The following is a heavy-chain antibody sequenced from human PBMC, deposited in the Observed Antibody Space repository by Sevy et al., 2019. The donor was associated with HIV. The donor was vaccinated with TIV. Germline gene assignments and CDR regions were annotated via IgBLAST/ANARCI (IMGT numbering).Heavy chain of an antibody. CDR3: ARGPQSCNSVSCYSALS. Sequence: SETLSLTCTVSGGSISDYYWTWIRQPAGKGLEWLGRIYISGSTEYNPSLKSRVPMSLDTSKNTFSLKLTSMTAAETAVYYCARGPQSCNSVSCYSALSWGQGILVTVSS. CDR1: GGSISDYY. D-gene: IGHD2-15*01. V-gene: IGHV4-4*07. CDR2: IYISGST. J-gene: IGHJ4*02.